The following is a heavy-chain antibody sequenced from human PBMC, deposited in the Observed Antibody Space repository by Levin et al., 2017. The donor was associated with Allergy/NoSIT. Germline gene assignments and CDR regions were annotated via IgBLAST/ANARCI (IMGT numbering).Heavy chain of an antibody. CDR2: LTGGGGST. Sequence: QAGGSLRLSCAASGFIFSSYGMSWVRQAPGKGMEWVSSLTGGGGSTYYADSVKGRFTISRDNSKNTVYLQMNSLRAEDTAVYYCAKDRADYGSGSLFDYWGQGTLVTVSS. CDR1: GFIFSSYG. CDR3: AKDRADYGSGSLFDY. V-gene: IGHV3-23*01. J-gene: IGHJ4*02. D-gene: IGHD3-10*01.